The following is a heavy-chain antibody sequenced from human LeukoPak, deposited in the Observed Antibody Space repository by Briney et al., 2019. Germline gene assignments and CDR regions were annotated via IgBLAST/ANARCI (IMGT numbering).Heavy chain of an antibody. V-gene: IGHV4-34*01. J-gene: IGHJ2*01. CDR1: GGSFSGYY. D-gene: IGHD3-3*01. Sequence: SETLSLTCAVYGGSFSGYYWSWIRQPPGKGLEWIGEINHSGSTNYNPSLKSRVTMSVDTSKNQFSLKLSSVTAADTAVYYCARDRYYDFWSGYLNWYFDLWGRGTLVTVSS. CDR2: INHSGST. CDR3: ARDRYYDFWSGYLNWYFDL.